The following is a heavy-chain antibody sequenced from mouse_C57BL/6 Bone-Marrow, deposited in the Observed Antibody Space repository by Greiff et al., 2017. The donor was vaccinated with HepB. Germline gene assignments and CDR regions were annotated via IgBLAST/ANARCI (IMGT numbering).Heavy chain of an antibody. D-gene: IGHD1-1*01. V-gene: IGHV5-16*01. CDR1: GFTFSDYY. J-gene: IGHJ3*01. CDR2: INYDGSST. Sequence: EVKLVESEGGLVQPGSSMKLSCTASGFTFSDYYMAWVRQVPEKGLEWVANINYDGSSTYYLDSLKSRFIISRDKSKNILYLQMSSLKSEDTATYYCARDLDGSSSSRAYWGQGTLVTVSA. CDR3: ARDLDGSSSSRAY.